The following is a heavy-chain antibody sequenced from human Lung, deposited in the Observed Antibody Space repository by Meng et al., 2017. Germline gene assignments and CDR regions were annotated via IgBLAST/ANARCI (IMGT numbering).Heavy chain of an antibody. CDR1: GFTFNKHE. V-gene: IGHV3-48*03. Sequence: GGSLRLSCAASGFTFNKHEMNWVRQAPGKGLEWVSTISSRSAAIHYADSVKGRFTISRDNAKNSLYLQMNSLRAADTAVYYCARVSGSRLDYWGQGALVTVSS. CDR3: ARVSGSRLDY. CDR2: ISSRSAAI. D-gene: IGHD5-12*01. J-gene: IGHJ4*02.